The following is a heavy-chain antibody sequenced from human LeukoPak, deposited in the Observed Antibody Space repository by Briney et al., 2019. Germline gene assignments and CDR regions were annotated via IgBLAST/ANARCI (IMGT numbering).Heavy chain of an antibody. J-gene: IGHJ4*02. CDR2: IFYSGRT. Sequence: SETLSLTCTVSGGSISSSTYYWGWIRQPPGKGLEWIGSIFYSGRTYYNPSLKSRVTMSVDTSKNQFSLKLSSVTAADTAVYYSARQDLAKRHFDHWGQGTLVTVSS. V-gene: IGHV4-39*07. CDR3: ARQDLAKRHFDH. CDR1: GGSISSSTYY.